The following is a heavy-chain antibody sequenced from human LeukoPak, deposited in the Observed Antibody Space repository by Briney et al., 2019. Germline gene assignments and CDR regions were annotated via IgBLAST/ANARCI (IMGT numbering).Heavy chain of an antibody. V-gene: IGHV4-31*03. CDR2: IYYSGST. J-gene: IGHJ5*02. CDR1: GGSISSGGYY. Sequence: PSQTLSLTCTVSGGSISSGGYYWSWIRQHPGKGLEWIGYIYYSGSTYYNPSLKSRVTISVDTSKNQFSLKLSSVTAADTAVYYCAREITIFGVVIIPGWCDPCGQGTLVTVSS. CDR3: AREITIFGVVIIPGWCDP. D-gene: IGHD3-3*01.